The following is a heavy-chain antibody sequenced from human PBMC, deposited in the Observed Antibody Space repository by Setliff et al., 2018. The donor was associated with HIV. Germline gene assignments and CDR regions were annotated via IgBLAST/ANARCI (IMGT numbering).Heavy chain of an antibody. CDR1: GDSISSYY. J-gene: IGHJ4*02. CDR2: IYTSGIT. Sequence: PSETLSLTCTVSGDSISSYYWSWIRQPPGKGLEWIGYIYTSGITDYNPSLKSRVTISGDTSKNQFSLKLTSVTAADTAMYYCARLRGLNLEPFDYWGQGTLVTVSS. D-gene: IGHD1-1*01. V-gene: IGHV4-4*08. CDR3: ARLRGLNLEPFDY.